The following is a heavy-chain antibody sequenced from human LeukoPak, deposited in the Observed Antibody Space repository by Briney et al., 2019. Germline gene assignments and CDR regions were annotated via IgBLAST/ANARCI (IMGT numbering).Heavy chain of an antibody. CDR3: AKERAPRVTTGGFDY. Sequence: GGSLRLSCAASGFTFSSYAMSWVRQAPGKGLEWVPVISGSGGSTYYADSVKGRSTISRDNSKNTLYLQMSSLRAEDTAVYYCAKERAPRVTTGGFDYWGQGTLVTVSS. CDR1: GFTFSSYA. D-gene: IGHD4-17*01. CDR2: ISGSGGST. V-gene: IGHV3-23*01. J-gene: IGHJ4*02.